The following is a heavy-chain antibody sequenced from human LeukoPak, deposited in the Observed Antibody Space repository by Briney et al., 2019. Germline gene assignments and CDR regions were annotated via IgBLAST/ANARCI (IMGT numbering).Heavy chain of an antibody. Sequence: PGGSLRLSCAASGFTFSSYGMHWVRQAPGKGLEWVAVISYDGSNKYYADSVKGRFTISRDDSKNTLYLQMNSLRAEDTAVYYCVKDHYDILTGYPDYWGQGTLVTVSS. V-gene: IGHV3-30*18. CDR2: ISYDGSNK. CDR3: VKDHYDILTGYPDY. J-gene: IGHJ4*02. CDR1: GFTFSSYG. D-gene: IGHD3-9*01.